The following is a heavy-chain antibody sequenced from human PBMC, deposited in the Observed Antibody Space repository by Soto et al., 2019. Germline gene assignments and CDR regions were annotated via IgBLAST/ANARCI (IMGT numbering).Heavy chain of an antibody. CDR1: GGSISSYY. CDR3: PRLWGWSVDY. Sequence: QVKLQESGPGLVKPSETLSLTCTVPGGSISSYYWSWIRQPPGKGLAWIGYIYYSGSTNYNPSPTSRVTISVDTTKNQFTLKLSSVTAADTAVYYCPRLWGWSVDYWGQGTLVTVSS. CDR2: IYYSGST. J-gene: IGHJ4*02. V-gene: IGHV4-59*08. D-gene: IGHD3-16*01.